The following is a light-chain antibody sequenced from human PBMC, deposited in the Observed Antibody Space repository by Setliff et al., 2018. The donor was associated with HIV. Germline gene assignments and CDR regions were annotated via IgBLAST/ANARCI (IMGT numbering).Light chain of an antibody. CDR3: SSYTTSSTYV. CDR2: DVS. V-gene: IGLV2-14*03. CDR1: ISDIGSYNF. Sequence: ALAQPASVSGSPGQSITIPCTGSISDIGSYNFVSWYQQHPGKAPNLIISDVSKRPSGVSDRFSGSKSGHTASLTISGLQAEDEADYYCSSYTTSSTYVFGIGTKVTVL. J-gene: IGLJ1*01.